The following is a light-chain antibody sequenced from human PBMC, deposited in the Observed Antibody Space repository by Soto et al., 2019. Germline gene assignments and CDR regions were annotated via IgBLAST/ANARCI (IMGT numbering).Light chain of an antibody. CDR2: GAS. J-gene: IGKJ2*01. V-gene: IGKV3-20*01. CDR1: QSVRSNY. CDR3: QHYGGSPPYT. Sequence: EIVLTQSPGTLSLSPGEGATLSCRASQSVRSNYLAWYQQKPGQAPRLLIYGASSRATGIPDRFSGSGSGTDFTLTISRLEPEDFAVYYCQHYGGSPPYTFGQGTKLEIK.